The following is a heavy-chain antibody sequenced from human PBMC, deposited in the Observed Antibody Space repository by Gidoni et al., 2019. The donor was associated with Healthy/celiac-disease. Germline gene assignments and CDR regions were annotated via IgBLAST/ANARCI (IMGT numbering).Heavy chain of an antibody. CDR1: GFTFSSYW. CDR2: IKQDGSEK. D-gene: IGHD3-22*01. Sequence: EVQLVESGGGLVQPGGSLRLSCAASGFTFSSYWMSWVRQAPGKGLEWVANIKQDGSEKYYVDSVKGRFTISRDNAKNSLYLQMNSLRAEDTAVYYCARLGPIVVVNRPLWGQGTLVTVSS. V-gene: IGHV3-7*03. J-gene: IGHJ4*02. CDR3: ARLGPIVVVNRPL.